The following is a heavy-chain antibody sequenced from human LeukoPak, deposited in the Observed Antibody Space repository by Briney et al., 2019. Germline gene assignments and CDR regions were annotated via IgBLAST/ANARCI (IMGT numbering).Heavy chain of an antibody. V-gene: IGHV3-64D*06. J-gene: IGHJ4*02. D-gene: IGHD6-19*01. CDR1: GFTSTSSS. CDR3: VKGSKYSNGWLDY. CDR2: VSSNGVNK. Sequence: PGRSLTPSWSPSGFTSTSSSMHWVRQAPRKGLEYLSGVSSNGVNKYYADSVKGRFTISRDNYKNTLYLQMSSLRAEDTDVYYCVKGSKYSNGWLDYWGQGTLVTVSS.